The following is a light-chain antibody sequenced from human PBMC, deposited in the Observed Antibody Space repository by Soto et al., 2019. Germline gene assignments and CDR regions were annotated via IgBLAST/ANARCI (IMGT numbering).Light chain of an antibody. CDR2: AAS. CDR3: QQVKTYPLT. Sequence: DIQLTQSPSFLSASVGDRVTITCRASQDISSHLAWYQQKPGKAPKLLIYAASTLQSGVPSWFGGSGSGTEFTRTITSLQPEDFATYYCQQVKTYPLTFGGGTKVEIK. CDR1: QDISSH. J-gene: IGKJ4*01. V-gene: IGKV1-9*01.